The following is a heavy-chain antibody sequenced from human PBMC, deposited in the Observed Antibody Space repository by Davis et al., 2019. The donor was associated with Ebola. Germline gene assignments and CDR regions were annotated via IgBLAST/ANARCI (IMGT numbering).Heavy chain of an antibody. CDR1: GGSISSYY. D-gene: IGHD3-9*01. CDR2: IYYSGST. CDR3: ARSYYDILTGYSSFDP. V-gene: IGHV4-59*01. J-gene: IGHJ5*02. Sequence: PSETLSLTCTVSGGSISSYYWSWIRQPPGKGLEWIGYIYYSGSTNYNPSLKSRVTISIDTSKNQFSLKLSSVTAADTAVYYCARSYYDILTGYSSFDPWGQGTLVTVSS.